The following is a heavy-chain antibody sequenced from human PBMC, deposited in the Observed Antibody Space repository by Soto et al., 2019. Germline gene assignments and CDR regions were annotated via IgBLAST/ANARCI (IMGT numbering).Heavy chain of an antibody. D-gene: IGHD3-16*01. Sequence: SETLSLTCAVVGDSLRGQSWNWIRQSPGKGLEWIGELDQSGGTNYNPSLKSRAIISDDTSKNQFSLTLTSVTAADTAVYYCAREDSYGWSGERLDVWGQGTTVIVSS. J-gene: IGHJ6*02. CDR1: GDSLRGQS. CDR2: LDQSGGT. CDR3: AREDSYGWSGERLDV. V-gene: IGHV4-34*01.